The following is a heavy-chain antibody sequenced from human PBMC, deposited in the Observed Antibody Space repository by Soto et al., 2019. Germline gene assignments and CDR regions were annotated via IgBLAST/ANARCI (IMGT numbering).Heavy chain of an antibody. Sequence: QVQLVQSGAEVKKPGSSVKVSCKASGGTFSSYAISWVRQAPGQGLEWMGGIIPIFVTANYAQKFQGRVTITADESTSTAYMELSSLRSEDTAVYYCARDCTNGVCYTSAESHNWFDPWGQGTLVTVSS. CDR3: ARDCTNGVCYTSAESHNWFDP. D-gene: IGHD2-8*01. V-gene: IGHV1-69*01. CDR2: IIPIFVTA. CDR1: GGTFSSYA. J-gene: IGHJ5*02.